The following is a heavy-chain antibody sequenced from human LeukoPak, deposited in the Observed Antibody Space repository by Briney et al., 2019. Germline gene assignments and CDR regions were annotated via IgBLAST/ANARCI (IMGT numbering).Heavy chain of an antibody. CDR2: IYHSGTT. CDR3: SRDAGTVVDY. V-gene: IGHV4-59*11. J-gene: IGHJ4*02. Sequence: PSETLSLTCSVSGVSITTHYWSWIRQPPGKGLEWIGYIYHSGTTNYNPSLKSRVTMPVDTSKNQFSLKLTSVAAADTAVYYCSRDAGTVVDYWSQGTLVTVSS. CDR1: GVSITTHY.